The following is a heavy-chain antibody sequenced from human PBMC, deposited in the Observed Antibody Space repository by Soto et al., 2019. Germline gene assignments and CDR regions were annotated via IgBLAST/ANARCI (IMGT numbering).Heavy chain of an antibody. CDR2: IWYDGSNK. V-gene: IGHV3-33*01. CDR1: GFTFSSYG. CDR3: ERDSTYYDFWSGHTRTYGMDV. J-gene: IGHJ6*02. Sequence: GGSLRLSCAASGFTFSSYGMHWVRQAPGKGLEWVAVIWYDGSNKYYADSVKGRFTISRDNSKNTLYLQMNSLRAEDTAVYYCERDSTYYDFWSGHTRTYGMDVWGQGTTVTVSS. D-gene: IGHD3-3*01.